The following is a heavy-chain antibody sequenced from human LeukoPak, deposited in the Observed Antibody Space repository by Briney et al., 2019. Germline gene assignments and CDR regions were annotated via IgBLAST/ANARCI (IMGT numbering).Heavy chain of an antibody. D-gene: IGHD5-18*01. Sequence: ASVKVSCKASGYTFSSYDINWVRQATGQGLEWMGWMNPNSGNTGYAQKFQGRVTMTRNTSISTAYMELSRLRSDDTAVYYCARDWGYSYVTNWFDPWGQGTLVTVSS. J-gene: IGHJ5*02. V-gene: IGHV1-8*01. CDR2: MNPNSGNT. CDR3: ARDWGYSYVTNWFDP. CDR1: GYTFSSYD.